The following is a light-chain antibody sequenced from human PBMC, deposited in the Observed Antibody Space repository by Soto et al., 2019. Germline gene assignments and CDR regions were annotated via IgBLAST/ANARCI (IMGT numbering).Light chain of an antibody. CDR2: GAY. Sequence: EILLTQSPAAMSLSPGSGYTRSRRATQILSSSYVAWYQQKVGQPHRLLIYGAYNRATGIPGRFSGSWSGTEFTLTISRLEPEDFAVYYCQKYNNWPQRTFGKGKRLEIK. CDR1: QILSSSY. J-gene: IGKJ5*01. V-gene: IGKV3-20*01. CDR3: QKYNNWPQRT.